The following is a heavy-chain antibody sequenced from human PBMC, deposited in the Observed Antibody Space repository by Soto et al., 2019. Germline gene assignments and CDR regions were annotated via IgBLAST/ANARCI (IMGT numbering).Heavy chain of an antibody. V-gene: IGHV3-23*01. Sequence: EVQLLESGGGLVQPGGSLRVSCAASGFTFSSYDMNWVRQAPGKGLEWVSGISGSGGTTHYADSVKGRFTISRDNSRNTLDLQMNSLRVDDTAVYYCAKGAGSDSGRYWGQGTLVTVSS. CDR2: ISGSGGTT. CDR1: GFTFSSYD. CDR3: AKGAGSDSGRY. J-gene: IGHJ4*02. D-gene: IGHD3-10*01.